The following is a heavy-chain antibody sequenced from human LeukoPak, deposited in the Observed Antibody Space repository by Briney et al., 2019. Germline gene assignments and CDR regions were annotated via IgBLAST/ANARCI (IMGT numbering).Heavy chain of an antibody. Sequence: GGSLRLSCAASGFTFSDYSMNWVRQAPGKGLEWVSFISKTSSMIYYADSVKGRFTVSRDNSKSTLYLQMNSLRVEDTAVYYCARARYCSSISCRDAFDIWGQGTMVTVSS. CDR3: ARARYCSSISCRDAFDI. D-gene: IGHD2-2*01. CDR1: GFTFSDYS. V-gene: IGHV3-48*01. CDR2: ISKTSSMI. J-gene: IGHJ3*02.